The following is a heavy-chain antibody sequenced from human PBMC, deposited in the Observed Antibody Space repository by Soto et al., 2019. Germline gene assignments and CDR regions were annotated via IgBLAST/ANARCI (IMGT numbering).Heavy chain of an antibody. J-gene: IGHJ4*02. V-gene: IGHV1-69*06. D-gene: IGHD6-19*01. CDR2: IIPVFGTA. Sequence: SVKVCFRATGGPFSSSAISLVGQAPGLGLEWMGGIIPVFGTADYAQKFQGRVTITADKSTSTAYMELSRLRSEDTAVYYGARLNWIAVPGQGKGWNEYWGQGTMVNVSS. CDR1: GGPFSSSA. CDR3: ARLNWIAVPGQGKGWNEY.